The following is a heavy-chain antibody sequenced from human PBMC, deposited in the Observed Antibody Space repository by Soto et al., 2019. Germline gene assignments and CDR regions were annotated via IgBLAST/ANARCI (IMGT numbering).Heavy chain of an antibody. V-gene: IGHV1-18*01. CDR2: ISAYNGNT. J-gene: IGHJ4*02. CDR1: GYTFTSYG. CDR3: ARVRAYCSSTSCYTYDY. Sequence: ASVKVSCKASGYTFTSYGISWVRQAPGQGLEWMGWISAYNGNTNYAQKLQGRVTMTTDTSTSTAYMGLRSLRSDDTAVYYCARVRAYCSSTSCYTYDYWGQGTLVTVSS. D-gene: IGHD2-2*02.